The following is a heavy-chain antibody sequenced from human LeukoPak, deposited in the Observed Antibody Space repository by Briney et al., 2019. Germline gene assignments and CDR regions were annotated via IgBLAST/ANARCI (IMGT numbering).Heavy chain of an antibody. CDR1: GFTFSSYS. D-gene: IGHD6-13*01. CDR2: ISSSSSTI. CDR3: ARRAAGYLYYFDY. V-gene: IGHV3-48*04. J-gene: IGHJ4*02. Sequence: GGSLRLSCAASGFTFSSYSMNWVRQAPGKGLEWVSYISSSSSTIYYADSVKGRFTISRDNAKNSLYLQMNSLRAEDTAVYYCARRAAGYLYYFDYWGQGTLVTVSS.